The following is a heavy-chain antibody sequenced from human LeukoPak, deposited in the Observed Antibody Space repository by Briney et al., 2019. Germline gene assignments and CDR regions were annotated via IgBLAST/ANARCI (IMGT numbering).Heavy chain of an antibody. CDR3: ARASWGYDFDS. CDR1: GFNVSHYY. V-gene: IGHV3-53*01. J-gene: IGHJ4*02. D-gene: IGHD7-27*01. CDR2: IYSNNTT. Sequence: PGGSLRLSRAVSGFNVSHYYMSWVRQAPGKGLEWVSVIYSNNTTYYADAVKGRFAISRGNSNSTLYLQMNNLRVDDTAVYYCARASWGYDFDSWGLGTLVAVSS.